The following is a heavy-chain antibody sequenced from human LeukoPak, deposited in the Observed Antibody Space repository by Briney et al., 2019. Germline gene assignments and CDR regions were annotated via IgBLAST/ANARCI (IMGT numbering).Heavy chain of an antibody. D-gene: IGHD5-24*01. CDR1: GGSISSSSYY. CDR2: IYYSGST. V-gene: IGHV4-39*07. CDR3: ARGAPEMATTYDY. Sequence: SETLSLTCTVSGGSISSSSYYWGWIRQPPGKGLEWIGSIYYSGSTYYNPSLKSRVTISVDTSKNQFSLKLSSVTAADTAVYYCARGAPEMATTYDYWGQGTLVTVSS. J-gene: IGHJ4*02.